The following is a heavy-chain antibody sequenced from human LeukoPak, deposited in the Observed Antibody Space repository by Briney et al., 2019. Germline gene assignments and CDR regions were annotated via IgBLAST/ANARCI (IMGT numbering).Heavy chain of an antibody. J-gene: IGHJ4*02. CDR2: ISYDGSNK. CDR1: GFPFSSYG. CDR3: AKDRITMVRGVIPHFDY. Sequence: GGSLRLSCAASGFPFSSYGMHWVRQAPGKGLEWVAVISYDGSNKYYADSVKGRFTISRDNSKNTLYLQMNSLRAEDTAVYYCAKDRITMVRGVIPHFDYWGQGTLVTVSS. V-gene: IGHV3-30*18. D-gene: IGHD3-10*01.